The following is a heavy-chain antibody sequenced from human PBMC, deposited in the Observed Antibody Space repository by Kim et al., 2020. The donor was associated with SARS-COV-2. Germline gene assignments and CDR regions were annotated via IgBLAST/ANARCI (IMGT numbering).Heavy chain of an antibody. D-gene: IGHD1-26*01. J-gene: IGHJ3*02. V-gene: IGHV5-51*01. Sequence: YSPSFQGQVTISADKSISTAYLQWSSLKASDTAMYYCARPVGWELRSFDIWGQGTMVTVSS. CDR3: ARPVGWELRSFDI.